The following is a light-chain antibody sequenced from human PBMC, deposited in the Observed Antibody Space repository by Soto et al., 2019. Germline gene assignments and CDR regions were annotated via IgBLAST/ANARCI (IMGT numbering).Light chain of an antibody. CDR2: GAS. V-gene: IGKV3D-7*01. Sequence: VLTQSPVTLSLSPGEGATLSCRASQSISSSYLSWYQQEPGQAPRLVIYGASTRATGIPARFSGSGRGSGTDFTLTISSLHPEDFAVYYCLQDYHLPITFGQGTRLEIK. J-gene: IGKJ5*01. CDR3: LQDYHLPIT. CDR1: QSISSSY.